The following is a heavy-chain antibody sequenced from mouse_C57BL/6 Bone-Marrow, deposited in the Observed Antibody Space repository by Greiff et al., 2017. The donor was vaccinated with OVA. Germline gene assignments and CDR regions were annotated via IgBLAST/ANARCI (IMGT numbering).Heavy chain of an antibody. CDR3: AIYYYGSSYAMDY. CDR1: GYTFTDYY. J-gene: IGHJ4*01. CDR2: INPNNGGT. V-gene: IGHV1-26*01. D-gene: IGHD1-1*01. Sequence: EVQLQQSGPELVKPGASVKISCKASGYTFTDYYMNWVKQSHGKSLEWIGDINPNNGGTSYNQKFKGKATLTVDKSSSTAYMELRSLTSEDSAVYYCAIYYYGSSYAMDYWGQGTSGTVAS.